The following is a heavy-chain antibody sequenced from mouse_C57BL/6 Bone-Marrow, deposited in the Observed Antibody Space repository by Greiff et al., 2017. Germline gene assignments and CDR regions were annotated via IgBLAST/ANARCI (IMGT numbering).Heavy chain of an antibody. J-gene: IGHJ4*01. CDR1: GYTFTSYW. V-gene: IGHV1-7*01. D-gene: IGHD2-1*01. Sequence: QVQLQQSGAELAKPGASVKLSCKASGYTFTSYWMHWVKQRPGQGLEWSGYINPSSGYTKYNQKFKDKATLTADKSSSTAYMQLSSLTYEDSAVYYCARARKLYGNYVGVYAMDYWGQGTSVTVSS. CDR2: INPSSGYT. CDR3: ARARKLYGNYVGVYAMDY.